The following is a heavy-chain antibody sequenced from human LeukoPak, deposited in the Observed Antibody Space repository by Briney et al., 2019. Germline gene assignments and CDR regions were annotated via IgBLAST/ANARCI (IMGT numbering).Heavy chain of an antibody. CDR2: IYYSGST. CDR3: ARHKPVNYYYGMDV. V-gene: IGHV4-59*08. Sequence: SETLSLTCTVSGGSISSYYWSWIRQPPGKGLEWIGYIYYSGSTNYNPSLKSRVIISVDTSKNQFSLKLSSVTAADTAVYYCARHKPVNYYYGMDVWGQGTTVTVSS. CDR1: GGSISSYY. J-gene: IGHJ6*02.